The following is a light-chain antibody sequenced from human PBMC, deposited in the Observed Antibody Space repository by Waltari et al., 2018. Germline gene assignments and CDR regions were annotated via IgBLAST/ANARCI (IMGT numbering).Light chain of an antibody. Sequence: QSALPQPASASGSPGQSITISCTGTSSDVGSYNLVSWYQQYPGKAPKLMIYEGSKRPSGVSHRFSGSKSGNTASLTIYGLQAEDEADYYCCSYAGSSTVVFGGGTKLTVL. CDR3: CSYAGSSTVV. CDR1: SSDVGSYNL. CDR2: EGS. V-gene: IGLV2-23*01. J-gene: IGLJ2*01.